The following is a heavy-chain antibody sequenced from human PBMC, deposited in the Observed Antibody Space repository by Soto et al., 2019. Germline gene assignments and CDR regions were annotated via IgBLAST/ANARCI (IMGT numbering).Heavy chain of an antibody. J-gene: IGHJ4*02. V-gene: IGHV3-23*01. Sequence: EAQLLESGGGLVQPGGSLRLSCAASGFTFSTYAMTWVRQAPGKGLEWVSALSGNSGTTYSADSVKGRFTISRDNSRNTLYLQMSSLRAEDTALYFCAKGSKFTIFSPNDYWGQGTLVTVSS. CDR1: GFTFSTYA. CDR2: LSGNSGTT. D-gene: IGHD3-3*01. CDR3: AKGSKFTIFSPNDY.